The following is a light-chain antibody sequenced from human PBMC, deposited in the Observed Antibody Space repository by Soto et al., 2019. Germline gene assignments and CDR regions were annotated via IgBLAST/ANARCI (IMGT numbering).Light chain of an antibody. CDR3: QQYSTFPWT. CDR2: KAS. J-gene: IGKJ1*01. Sequence: DIPLTHSPSTLSASIGDRVTITCRASQSIGSWLAWYQQRPGKAPNVLIYKASNLERGVPSRFSGSGSETEFTLTISSLQPEDFATYYCQQYSTFPWTFGQGTKLEL. V-gene: IGKV1-5*03. CDR1: QSIGSW.